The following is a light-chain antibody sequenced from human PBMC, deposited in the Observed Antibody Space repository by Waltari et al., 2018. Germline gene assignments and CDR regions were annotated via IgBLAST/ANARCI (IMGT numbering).Light chain of an antibody. Sequence: SELTQAPSLSVSPGQAARIPCSGDALPKQFAHWYQQKPGQAPSLVIYKDSERPSGVPERFSGSSSGTTVTLTIDGVQPDDEADYYCQSTDFSGTYVVFGGGTKLTVL. CDR2: KDS. V-gene: IGLV3-25*03. CDR3: QSTDFSGTYVV. J-gene: IGLJ2*01. CDR1: ALPKQF.